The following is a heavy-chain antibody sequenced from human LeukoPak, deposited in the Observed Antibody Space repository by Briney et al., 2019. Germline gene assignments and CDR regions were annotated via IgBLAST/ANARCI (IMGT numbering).Heavy chain of an antibody. CDR1: GGSISSSDYL. Sequence: SETLSFTCTVSGGSISSSDYLWAWVRQPPGKGLEWIGDFYYNGVTSYDPSLKSRVTISVDTSKNQFSLNLTSVTAADTAVYHCVRRNYVSGRIDPWGQGTLVTVSS. V-gene: IGHV4-39*01. D-gene: IGHD3-16*01. CDR3: VRRNYVSGRIDP. CDR2: FYYNGVT. J-gene: IGHJ5*02.